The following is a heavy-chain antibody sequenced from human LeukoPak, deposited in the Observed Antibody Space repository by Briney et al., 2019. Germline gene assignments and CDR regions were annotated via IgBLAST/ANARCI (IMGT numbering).Heavy chain of an antibody. D-gene: IGHD6-19*01. CDR2: ISAYNGNT. CDR1: GYTFTSYG. CDR3: ARVAYSSGWYGVGGYFQY. Sequence: ASVKVSCKASGYTFTSYGISWVRQAPGQGLEWMGWISAYNGNTNYAQKLQGRVTMTTDTSTSTAYMELRSLRSDDTAVYYCARVAYSSGWYGVGGYFQYWGQGTLVTVSS. J-gene: IGHJ1*01. V-gene: IGHV1-18*01.